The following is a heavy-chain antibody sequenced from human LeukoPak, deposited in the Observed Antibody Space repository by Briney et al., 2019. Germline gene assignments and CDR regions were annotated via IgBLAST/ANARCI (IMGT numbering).Heavy chain of an antibody. Sequence: GGSLRLSCAASGFTFSSYSMNWVRQAPGKGLVWLSHITSDGSGTSYADSVKGRFTISRDNAKYTLYLQMNSLRAEDTAVYYCAKDQGARYYGSGSSWFDPWGQGTLVTVSS. D-gene: IGHD3-10*01. CDR1: GFTFSSYS. J-gene: IGHJ5*02. CDR3: AKDQGARYYGSGSSWFDP. V-gene: IGHV3-74*01. CDR2: ITSDGSGT.